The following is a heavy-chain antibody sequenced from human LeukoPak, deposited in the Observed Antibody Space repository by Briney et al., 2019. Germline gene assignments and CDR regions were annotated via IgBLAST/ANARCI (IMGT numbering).Heavy chain of an antibody. CDR1: GYTFTGYY. D-gene: IGHD5-18*01. J-gene: IGHJ6*03. CDR2: INPNSGGT. Sequence: ASVKVSCKASGYTFTGYYMHWVRQAPGQGLEWMGWINPNSGGTNYAQKFQGRVTITRNTSISTAYMELSSLRSEDTAVYYCARGYSYDPLRYYYYYMDVWGKGTTVTVSS. CDR3: ARGYSYDPLRYYYYYMDV. V-gene: IGHV1-2*02.